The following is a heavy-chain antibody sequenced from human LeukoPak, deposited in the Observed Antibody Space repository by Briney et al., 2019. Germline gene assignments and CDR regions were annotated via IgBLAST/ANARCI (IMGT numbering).Heavy chain of an antibody. CDR3: AKDDRTTVSTIYYYYYYMDV. CDR1: GFTFSSYG. J-gene: IGHJ6*03. D-gene: IGHD4-17*01. Sequence: GGSLRLSCAASGFTFSSYGMHWVRQAPGKGLEWVAFIRYDGSNKYYADSVKGRFTISRDNSKNTLYLQVNSLRAEDTAVYYCAKDDRTTVSTIYYYYYYMDVWGKGTTVTISS. CDR2: IRYDGSNK. V-gene: IGHV3-30*02.